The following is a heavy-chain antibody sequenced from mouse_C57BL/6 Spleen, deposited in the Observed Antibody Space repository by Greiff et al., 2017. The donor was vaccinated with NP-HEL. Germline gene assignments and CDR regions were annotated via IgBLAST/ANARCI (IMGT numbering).Heavy chain of an antibody. J-gene: IGHJ3*01. Sequence: EVKLMESGPGLVKPSQSLSLTCSVTGYSITSGYYWNWIRQFPGNKLEWMGYISYDGSNNYNPSLKNRISITRDTSKNQFFLKLNSVTTEDTATYYCAMDRFAYWGQGTLVTVSA. D-gene: IGHD3-3*01. CDR2: ISYDGSN. CDR1: GYSITSGYY. V-gene: IGHV3-6*01. CDR3: AMDRFAY.